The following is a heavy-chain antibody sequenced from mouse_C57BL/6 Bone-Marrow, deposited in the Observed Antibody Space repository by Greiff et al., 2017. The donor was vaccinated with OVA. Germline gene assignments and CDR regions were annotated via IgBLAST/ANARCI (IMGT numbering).Heavy chain of an antibody. CDR3: ARSGDGYYFYYFDY. V-gene: IGHV1-64*01. CDR2: IHPNSGST. D-gene: IGHD2-3*01. CDR1: GYTFTSYW. J-gene: IGHJ2*01. Sequence: VKLQQPGAELVKPGASVKLSCKASGYTFTSYWMHWVKQRPGQGLEWIGMIHPNSGSTNYNEKFKSKATLTVDKSSSTAYMQLSSLTSEDSAVYYCARSGDGYYFYYFDYWGQGTTLTVSS.